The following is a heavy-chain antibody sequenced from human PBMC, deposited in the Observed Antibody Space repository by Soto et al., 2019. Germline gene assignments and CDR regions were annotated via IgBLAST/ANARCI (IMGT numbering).Heavy chain of an antibody. Sequence: SETLSLTCTVSGGSISSSSYYWGWIRQPPGKGLEWIGSIYYSGSTYYNPSLKSRVTISVDTSKNQFSLKLSSVTAADTTVYYCARPRVHRPPNWFDPWGQGTLVTVSS. CDR3: ARPRVHRPPNWFDP. V-gene: IGHV4-39*01. J-gene: IGHJ5*02. D-gene: IGHD3-10*02. CDR2: IYYSGST. CDR1: GGSISSSSYY.